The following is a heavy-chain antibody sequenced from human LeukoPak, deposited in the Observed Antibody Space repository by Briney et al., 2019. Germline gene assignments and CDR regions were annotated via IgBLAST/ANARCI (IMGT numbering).Heavy chain of an antibody. CDR1: GYTFTSYD. D-gene: IGHD3-10*01. J-gene: IGHJ4*02. Sequence: GASVKVSCKASGYTFTSYDMNWVRQVTGQRLEWMGWMNPANGNTGYVQNFQGRVTMTRDTSISTAYMELSSLTSEDTAVYYCARGFTYGHPLDYWGQGTLVTVSS. V-gene: IGHV1-8*01. CDR3: ARGFTYGHPLDY. CDR2: MNPANGNT.